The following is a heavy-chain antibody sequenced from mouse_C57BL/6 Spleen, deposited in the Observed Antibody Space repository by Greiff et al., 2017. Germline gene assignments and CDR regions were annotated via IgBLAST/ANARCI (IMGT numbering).Heavy chain of an antibody. V-gene: IGHV5-9-1*02. CDR2: ISSGGDYI. J-gene: IGHJ3*01. D-gene: IGHD1-1*01. CDR3: TRDRYYGSSSWFAY. CDR1: GFTFSSYA. Sequence: EVNLVESGEGLVKPGGSLKLSCAASGFTFSSYAMSWVRQTPEKRLEWVAYISSGGDYIYYADTVKGRFTISRDNARNTLYLQMSSLKSEDTAMYYCTRDRYYGSSSWFAYWGQGTLVTVSA.